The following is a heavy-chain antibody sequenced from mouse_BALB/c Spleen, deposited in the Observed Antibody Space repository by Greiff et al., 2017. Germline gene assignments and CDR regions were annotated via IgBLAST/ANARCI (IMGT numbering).Heavy chain of an antibody. Sequence: EVQVVESGGGLVKPGGSLKLSCAASGFTFSDYYMYWVRQTPEKRLEWVATISDGGSYTYYPDSVKGRFTISRDNAKNNLYLQMSSLKSEDTAMYYCARDRSGIPFAYWGQGTLVTVSA. V-gene: IGHV5-4*02. CDR2: ISDGGSYT. CDR3: ARDRSGIPFAY. D-gene: IGHD1-1*02. J-gene: IGHJ3*01. CDR1: GFTFSDYY.